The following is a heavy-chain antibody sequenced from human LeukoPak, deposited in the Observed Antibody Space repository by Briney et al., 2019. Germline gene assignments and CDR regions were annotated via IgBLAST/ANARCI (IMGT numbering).Heavy chain of an antibody. CDR3: ARYDYGGNYDC. CDR1: GFTFSSYW. Sequence: GGSLRLSCAASGFTFSSYWMSWVRQAPGKGLERVANIKQDGSEKYYVDSVRGRFTISRDNAKNSLYLQMNSLRAEDTAVYYCARYDYGGNYDCWGQGTLVTVSS. CDR2: IKQDGSEK. V-gene: IGHV3-7*04. J-gene: IGHJ4*02. D-gene: IGHD4-23*01.